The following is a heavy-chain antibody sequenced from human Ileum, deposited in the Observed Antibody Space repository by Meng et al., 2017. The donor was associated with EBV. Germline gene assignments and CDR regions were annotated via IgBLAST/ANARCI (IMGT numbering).Heavy chain of an antibody. J-gene: IGHJ4*02. CDR3: VRTLERGDY. V-gene: IGHV1-8*01. Sequence: QVQLVQSGAEVKTPGASVKVSCKASEYTFTNYDISWVRQATGQGLEWMGWMNPKTGTAHYAQKFQGRVSMTRDTSITTAYMELSSLTSEDTAVYYCVRTLERGDYWGQGTLVTVSS. D-gene: IGHD5-24*01. CDR2: MNPKTGTA. CDR1: EYTFTNYD.